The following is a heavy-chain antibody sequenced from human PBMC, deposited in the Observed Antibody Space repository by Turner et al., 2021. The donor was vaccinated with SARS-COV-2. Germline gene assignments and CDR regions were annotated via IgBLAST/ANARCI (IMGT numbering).Heavy chain of an antibody. J-gene: IGHJ4*02. CDR2: ISGSGGST. Sequence: EVQLLESGGCLVQPGGSLRLSCAASGFTVSIYAMSGVRQAPGKGLEWVSAISGSGGSTNYADSVKGRFTISRDNSKHTLYLQMNSLRAEDTAVYYCAKLIDVSFFDYWGQGTLVTVSS. D-gene: IGHD2-8*01. CDR1: GFTVSIYA. V-gene: IGHV3-23*01. CDR3: AKLIDVSFFDY.